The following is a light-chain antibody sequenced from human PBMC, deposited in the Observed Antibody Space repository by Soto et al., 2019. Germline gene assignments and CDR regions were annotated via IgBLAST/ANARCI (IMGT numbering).Light chain of an antibody. CDR3: QQSYSTLLFT. CDR2: AAS. Sequence: DIQMTQSPSSLSASVGDRVTITCRASQSISSYLNWYQQKPGKAPKLLIYAASSLQSGVPSRFSGSGSGTAFTLTISSLQPEDFATYSCQQSYSTLLFTFGPGTTVDIK. V-gene: IGKV1-39*01. J-gene: IGKJ3*01. CDR1: QSISSY.